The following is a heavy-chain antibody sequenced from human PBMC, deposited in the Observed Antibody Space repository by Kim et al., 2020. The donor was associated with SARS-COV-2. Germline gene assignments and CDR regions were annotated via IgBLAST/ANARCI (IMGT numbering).Heavy chain of an antibody. CDR2: INSDGSST. CDR1: RFTFSDYW. Sequence: GGSLRLSCGASRFTFSDYWMHWVRQDPGKGLVWVSRINSDGSSTSYADSVKGRFTISRDNAKSTLYLQMNSLRAEDTAVYYCARGPPPSGWYYYFDYWGQGTLVTVSS. V-gene: IGHV3-74*01. J-gene: IGHJ4*02. CDR3: ARGPPPSGWYYYFDY. D-gene: IGHD6-19*01.